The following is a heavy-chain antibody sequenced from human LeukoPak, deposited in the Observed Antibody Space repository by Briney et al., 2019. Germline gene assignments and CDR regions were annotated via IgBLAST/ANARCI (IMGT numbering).Heavy chain of an antibody. Sequence: PGGSLRLFCAASGFTSSSYWMSWVRQAPGKGLEWVANIKQDGSEKYYVDSVKGRFTISRDNAKNSLYLQMNSLRAEDTAVYYCARVYRSSSGYCFDYWGQGTLVTVSS. D-gene: IGHD6-6*01. CDR3: ARVYRSSSGYCFDY. CDR1: GFTSSSYW. CDR2: IKQDGSEK. V-gene: IGHV3-7*01. J-gene: IGHJ4*02.